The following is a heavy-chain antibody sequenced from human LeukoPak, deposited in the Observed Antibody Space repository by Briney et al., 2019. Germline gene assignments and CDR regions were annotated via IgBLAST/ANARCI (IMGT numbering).Heavy chain of an antibody. Sequence: ASVKVSCKASGYTLTSYYMHWVRQAPGQGLEWMGIINPSGGSTSYAQKFQGRVTMTRDTSTSTVYMELSSLRSEDTAVYYCARRGLWSFYYYYGMDVWGQGTTVTVSS. D-gene: IGHD3-10*01. CDR2: INPSGGST. CDR1: GYTLTSYY. V-gene: IGHV1-46*01. CDR3: ARRGLWSFYYYYGMDV. J-gene: IGHJ6*02.